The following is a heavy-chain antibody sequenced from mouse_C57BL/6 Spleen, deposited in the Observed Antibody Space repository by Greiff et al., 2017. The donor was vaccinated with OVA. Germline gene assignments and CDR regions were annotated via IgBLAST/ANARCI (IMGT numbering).Heavy chain of an antibody. CDR1: GYTFTDYN. CDR2: INPNNGGT. CDR3: ARKKGLDYYYAMDY. V-gene: IGHV1-18*01. D-gene: IGHD4-1*01. J-gene: IGHJ4*01. Sequence: EVQLQQSGPELVKPGASVKIPCKASGYTFTDYNMDWVKQSHGKSLEWIGDINPNNGGTIYNQKFKGKATLTVDKSSSTAYMELRSLTSEDTAVYYCARKKGLDYYYAMDYWGQGTSVTVSS.